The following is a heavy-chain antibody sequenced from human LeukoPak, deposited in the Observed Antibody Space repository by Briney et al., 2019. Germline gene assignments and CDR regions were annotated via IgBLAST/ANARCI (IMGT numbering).Heavy chain of an antibody. J-gene: IGHJ4*02. CDR1: GYSISSGYY. D-gene: IGHD6-13*01. CDR3: ARMLVPDYFDN. V-gene: IGHV4-38-2*02. Sequence: PSETLSLTCTVSGYSISSGYYWGWIRPPPGKGLQWIGSIYHSGSTYYNPSLKSRVTISVDTSKNQVSLKLSSVTAADTAVFYCARMLVPDYFDNWGQGTLVTVSS. CDR2: IYHSGST.